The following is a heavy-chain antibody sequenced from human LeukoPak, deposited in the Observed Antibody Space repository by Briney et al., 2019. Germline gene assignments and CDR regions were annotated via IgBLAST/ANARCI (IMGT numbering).Heavy chain of an antibody. V-gene: IGHV4-59*01. D-gene: IGHD5-24*01. CDR2: IYYGGGL. CDR1: GDSISNYY. CDR3: ARELRNGYNLYYYYGMDV. Sequence: SETLSLTCTVSGDSISNYYWSWIRQPPGKGLDWIGHIYYGGGLNYNPSLKNRVTISVDTSKNQFSLNLSSVTAADTAMYYCARELRNGYNLYYYYGMDVWGQGTTVTVSS. J-gene: IGHJ6*02.